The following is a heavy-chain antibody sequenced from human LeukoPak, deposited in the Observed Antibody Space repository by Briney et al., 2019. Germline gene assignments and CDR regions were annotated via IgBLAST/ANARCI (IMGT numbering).Heavy chain of an antibody. CDR1: GFPFSVYS. Sequence: GGSLRLSCSASGFPFSVYSLNWVRHAPGKGLELVSSICTSGTYIYYADSVKGRFTISRDNPKNSLYLQMNSLRAEDTAVYYCAKERGYSYGSTFDYWGQGTLVTVSS. V-gene: IGHV3-21*04. CDR3: AKERGYSYGSTFDY. J-gene: IGHJ4*02. D-gene: IGHD5-18*01. CDR2: ICTSGTYI.